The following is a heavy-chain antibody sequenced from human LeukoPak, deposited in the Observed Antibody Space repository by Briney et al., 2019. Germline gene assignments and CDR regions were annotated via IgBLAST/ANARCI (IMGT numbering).Heavy chain of an antibody. Sequence: GGSLRLSCAASGFIFSSYGMHWVRQAPGKGLEWVAVIWYDGSDKYYADSVKGRFTISRDNSKNTLYLQMNSLRAEDTAAYNCARDRIAARPVYYYDMDVWGQGTTVTVSS. D-gene: IGHD6-6*01. J-gene: IGHJ6*02. V-gene: IGHV3-33*01. CDR3: ARDRIAARPVYYYDMDV. CDR1: GFIFSSYG. CDR2: IWYDGSDK.